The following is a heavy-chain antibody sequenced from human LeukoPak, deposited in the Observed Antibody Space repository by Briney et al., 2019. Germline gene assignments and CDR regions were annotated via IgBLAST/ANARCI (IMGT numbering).Heavy chain of an antibody. D-gene: IGHD1-26*01. CDR2: ICAGGGSAGSGPT. V-gene: IGHV3-23*01. J-gene: IGHJ4*02. CDR1: GFTFSSYT. Sequence: GGSLRLSRAASGFTFSSYTMSWVRQAPGEGLEWVSAICAGGGSAGSGPTYYADSVKGRFTISRDNSKNTLYLQMNSLRADDTAVYFCAVPQWELLNWGQGTLVTVSS. CDR3: AVPQWELLN.